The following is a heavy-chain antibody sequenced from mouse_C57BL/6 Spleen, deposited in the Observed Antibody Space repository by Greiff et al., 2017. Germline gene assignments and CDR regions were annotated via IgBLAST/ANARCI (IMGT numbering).Heavy chain of an antibody. CDR2: ISNGGGST. CDR1: GFTFSDYY. J-gene: IGHJ4*01. Sequence: EVKLVESGGGLVQPGGSLKLSCAASGFTFSDYYMYWVRQTPEKRLEWVAYISNGGGSTYYPDTVKGRFTISRDNAKNTLYLQMSRLKSEDTAMYYCARHFTTVVATRYYAMDYWGQGTSVTVSS. CDR3: ARHFTTVVATRYYAMDY. V-gene: IGHV5-12*01. D-gene: IGHD1-1*01.